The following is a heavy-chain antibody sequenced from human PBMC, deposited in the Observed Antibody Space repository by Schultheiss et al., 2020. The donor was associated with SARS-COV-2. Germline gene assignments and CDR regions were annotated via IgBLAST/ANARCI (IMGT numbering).Heavy chain of an antibody. D-gene: IGHD3-16*01. CDR1: GGSISSGGYY. J-gene: IGHJ6*02. CDR3: ARGTGGGMDV. V-gene: IGHV4-31*03. Sequence: SETLSLTCTVSGGSISSGGYYWSWIRQHPGKGLEWIGYIYYSGSTYYNPSLKSRVTISVDTSKNQFSLKLSSVTAADTAVYYCARGTGGGMDVWGQGTTVIVSS. CDR2: IYYSGST.